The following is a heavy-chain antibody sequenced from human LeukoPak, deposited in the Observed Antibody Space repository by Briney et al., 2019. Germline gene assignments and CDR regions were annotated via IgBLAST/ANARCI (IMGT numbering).Heavy chain of an antibody. J-gene: IGHJ4*02. CDR3: GINPIYRSNSRCPDY. CDR1: GFIFSNFA. CDR2: IGNDGVNT. V-gene: IGHV3-64D*06. D-gene: IGHD2/OR15-2a*01. Sequence: GGSLRLSCSASGFIFSNFAMNWVRQAPGKGLEYVSAIGNDGVNTYYPDSVKGRFTISRDNSKNTLYLQMSSLRPEDTAVYYCGINPIYRSNSRCPDYWGQGTLVAVSS.